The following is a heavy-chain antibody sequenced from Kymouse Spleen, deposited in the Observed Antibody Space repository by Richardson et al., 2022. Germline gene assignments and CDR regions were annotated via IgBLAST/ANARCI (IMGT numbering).Heavy chain of an antibody. CDR3: ASGITGTRRDYGMDV. V-gene: IGHV4-39*01. CDR2: IYYSGST. CDR1: GGSISSSSYY. Sequence: QLQLQESGPGLVKPSETLSLTCTVSGGSISSSSYYWGWIRQPPGKGLEWIGSIYYSGSTYYNPSLKSRVTISVDTSKNQFSLKLSSVTAADTAVYYCASGITGTRRDYGMDVWGQGTTVTVSS. D-gene: IGHD1-7*01. J-gene: IGHJ6*02.